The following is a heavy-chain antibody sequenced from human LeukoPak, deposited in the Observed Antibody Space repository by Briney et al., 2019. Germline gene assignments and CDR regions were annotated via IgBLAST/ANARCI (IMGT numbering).Heavy chain of an antibody. CDR3: ARGWRGTTVTTMDYFDY. CDR1: GFTVSSNY. V-gene: IGHV3-53*01. J-gene: IGHJ4*02. D-gene: IGHD4-17*01. Sequence: GGSLRLSCAASGFTVSSNYMSWVRQAPGRGLEWVSVIYSGGSTYYADSVKGRFTISRDNSKNTLYLQMNSLRAEDTAVYYCARGWRGTTVTTMDYFDYWGQGTLVTVSS. CDR2: IYSGGST.